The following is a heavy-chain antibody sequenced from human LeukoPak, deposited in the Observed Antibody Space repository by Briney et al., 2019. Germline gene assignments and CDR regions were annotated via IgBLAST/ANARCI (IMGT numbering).Heavy chain of an antibody. J-gene: IGHJ4*02. D-gene: IGHD2/OR15-2a*01. V-gene: IGHV3-7*01. CDR1: GLMFSSYW. CDR2: IKEDGREK. Sequence: GGSLRLSCAASGLMFSSYWMTWARQAPGKGLEWVANIKEDGREKYYVDSVKGRFTISRDNAKNSLYLQMNSLRAEDTAVYYCASELKALWRDYFDFWGQGILVTVSS. CDR3: ASELKALWRDYFDF.